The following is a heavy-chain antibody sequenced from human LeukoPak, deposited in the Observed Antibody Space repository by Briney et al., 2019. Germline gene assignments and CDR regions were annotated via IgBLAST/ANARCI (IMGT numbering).Heavy chain of an antibody. CDR1: GGSISSSSYY. CDR3: ARSYNWNYDHRNWFDP. J-gene: IGHJ5*02. D-gene: IGHD1-7*01. Sequence: SETLSLTCTVSGGSISSSSYYWGWIRQPPGKGLEWIGTIYYSGSTYYNPSLKSRVTISVDTSKNQFSLKLSSVTAADTAVYYCARSYNWNYDHRNWFDPWGQGTLVTVSS. CDR2: IYYSGST. V-gene: IGHV4-39*07.